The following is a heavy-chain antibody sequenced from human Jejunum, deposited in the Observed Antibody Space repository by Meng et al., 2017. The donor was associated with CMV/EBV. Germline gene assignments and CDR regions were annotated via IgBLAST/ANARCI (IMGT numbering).Heavy chain of an antibody. D-gene: IGHD1-26*01. J-gene: IGHJ4*02. V-gene: IGHV4-30-4*01. CDR3: ARSPYSGSALPFFDY. Sequence: PGPCNPAHTLLSTGTFLGYSFNRPNFYWSWSRQPPENGLEWIGYIYSGGSTYYNPSLKSRVSISGDTSNKQFSLKLTSVTAADTAVYYCARSPYSGSALPFFDYWGQGSLVTVSS. CDR1: GYSFNRPNFY. CDR2: IYSGGST.